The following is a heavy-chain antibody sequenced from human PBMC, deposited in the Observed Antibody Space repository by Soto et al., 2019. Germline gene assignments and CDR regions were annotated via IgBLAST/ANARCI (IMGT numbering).Heavy chain of an antibody. CDR3: AHRPSYCSGGSCYSGFDY. D-gene: IGHD2-15*01. Sequence: QITLKESGPTLVKPTQTLTLTCTFSGFSLSTSGVGVGWIRQPPGKALEWLALIYWDDDKRYSPSLKSRLTIPKDTSNNQVVLTMTNMDPVDTATYYCAHRPSYCSGGSCYSGFDYWGQGTLVTVSS. V-gene: IGHV2-5*02. CDR1: GFSLSTSGVG. CDR2: IYWDDDK. J-gene: IGHJ4*02.